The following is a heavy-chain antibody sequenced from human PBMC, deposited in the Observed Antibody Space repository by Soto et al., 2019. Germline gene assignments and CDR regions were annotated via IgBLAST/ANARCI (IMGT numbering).Heavy chain of an antibody. CDR3: ARPKGSYSSGYYYFDY. Sequence: SVKVSCKTSGGTFSTYAIYWVRQAPGQGLEWMGAIIPLFGTADYAQKFQGRVTITADESTSTAYMELSSLRSEDTAVYYCARPKGSYSSGYYYFDYWGQGTLVTVS. CDR1: GGTFSTYA. CDR2: IIPLFGTA. D-gene: IGHD6-19*01. V-gene: IGHV1-69*13. J-gene: IGHJ4*02.